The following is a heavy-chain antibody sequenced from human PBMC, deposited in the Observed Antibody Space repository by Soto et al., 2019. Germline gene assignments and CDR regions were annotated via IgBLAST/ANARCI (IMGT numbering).Heavy chain of an antibody. J-gene: IGHJ2*01. CDR3: AKNRGNWYFDL. Sequence: EVPLLESGGSLVQPGGSLRLSCAASGFTFSTYAMSWVRQAPGKGLEWVSTFTNGGGNTYYADSVRGRFTISRDNSKNPLYLQMNSLRAEDTAVYYCAKNRGNWYFDLWGRGSLVTVSS. CDR1: GFTFSTYA. V-gene: IGHV3-23*01. CDR2: FTNGGGNT. D-gene: IGHD6-13*01.